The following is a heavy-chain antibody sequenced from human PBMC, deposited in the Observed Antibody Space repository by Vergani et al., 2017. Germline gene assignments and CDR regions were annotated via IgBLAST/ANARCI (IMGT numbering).Heavy chain of an antibody. J-gene: IGHJ6*02. CDR3: ARVDCSSTSCYGGMDV. CDR1: GYTFTGYY. CDR2: INPNSGGT. V-gene: IGHV1-2*02. Sequence: QVQLVQSGAEVKKPGASVKVSCKASGYTFTGYYMHWVRQAPGQGLEWMGWINPNSGGTNYAQKFQGRVTMTRDTSISTAYMELSRLRSDDTAVYYCARVDCSSTSCYGGMDVWGQGTTVTVSS. D-gene: IGHD2-2*01.